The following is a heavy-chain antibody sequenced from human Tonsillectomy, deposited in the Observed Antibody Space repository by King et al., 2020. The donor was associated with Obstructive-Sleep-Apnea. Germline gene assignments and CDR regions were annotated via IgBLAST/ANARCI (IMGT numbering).Heavy chain of an antibody. V-gene: IGHV3-23*04. CDR3: AKDPPPPLVRGDLGFDY. D-gene: IGHD3-10*01. CDR2: ISASGGST. CDR1: GFTFTNYA. Sequence: VQLVESGGGLVQPGGSLRLSCAASGFTFTNYAMSWVRQAPGTGLEWVSGISASGGSTYYADSVKGRFTISRDTSKNTLYLKMNSLRAADTAIYYCAKDPPPPLVRGDLGFDYWGQGTLVTVSS. J-gene: IGHJ4*02.